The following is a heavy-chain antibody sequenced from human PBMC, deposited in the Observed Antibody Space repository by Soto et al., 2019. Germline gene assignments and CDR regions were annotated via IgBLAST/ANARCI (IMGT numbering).Heavy chain of an antibody. J-gene: IGHJ4*02. CDR2: INHSGST. CDR3: ARDITGTARFDY. V-gene: IGHV4-34*01. CDR1: GGSFSGYY. D-gene: IGHD1-7*01. Sequence: NPSETLSLTCAVYGGSFSGYYWSWIRQPPGKGLEWIGEINHSGSTNYNPSLKSRVTISVDTSKNQFSLKLSSVTAADTAVYYCARDITGTARFDYWGQGTLVTVSS.